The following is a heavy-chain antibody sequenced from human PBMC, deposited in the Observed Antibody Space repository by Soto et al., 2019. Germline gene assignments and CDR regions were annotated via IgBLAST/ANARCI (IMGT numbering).Heavy chain of an antibody. Sequence: LTISCKGSGYSFAGYWITWVRQKPGKGLEWMGRIDPSDSQTYYSPSFRGHVTISVAKSITTVFLQWSSLRASDTAMYYCARQIYDSDTGPNFQYYFDSWGQGTPVTVSS. CDR3: ARQIYDSDTGPNFQYYFDS. V-gene: IGHV5-10-1*01. D-gene: IGHD3-22*01. CDR2: IDPSDSQT. CDR1: GYSFAGYW. J-gene: IGHJ4*02.